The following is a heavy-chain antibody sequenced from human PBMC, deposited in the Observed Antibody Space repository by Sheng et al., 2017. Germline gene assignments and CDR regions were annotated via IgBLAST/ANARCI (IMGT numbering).Heavy chain of an antibody. J-gene: IGHJ6*02. CDR3: TGHLGSNYGVDDLDV. V-gene: IGHV3-73*02. CDR2: IRRFAT. D-gene: IGHD4-4*01. CDR1: GLTFSVST. Sequence: EVQLVESGGGLVQPGGSLKLSCAASGLTFSVSTVHWVRQASGKGLEWLGLIRRFATSYGASVKGRFTISRDESKNTAHLQMNSLKIEDTAVYYCTGHLGSNYGVDDLDVWGQGTTVTVSS.